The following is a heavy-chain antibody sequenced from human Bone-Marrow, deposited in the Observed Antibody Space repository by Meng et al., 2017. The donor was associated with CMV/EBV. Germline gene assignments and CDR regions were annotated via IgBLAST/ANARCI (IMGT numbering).Heavy chain of an antibody. Sequence: VQLVGSVGGLIQPGGSLSLSCAASGFTVSSNSMSWVRQAPGKGLEWVSVIYSGGSTYYADSVKGRFTMSRDNAKNTLYLEMNSLRVEDTAVYYCARGVAEFLGWEMGYWGQGTLVTVSS. J-gene: IGHJ4*02. D-gene: IGHD1-26*01. CDR3: ARGVAEFLGWEMGY. CDR1: GFTVSSNS. V-gene: IGHV3-53*01. CDR2: IYSGGST.